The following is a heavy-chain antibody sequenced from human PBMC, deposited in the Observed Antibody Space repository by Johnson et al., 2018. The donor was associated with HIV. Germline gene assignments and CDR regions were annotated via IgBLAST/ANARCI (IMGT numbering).Heavy chain of an antibody. J-gene: IGHJ3*02. CDR2: ISSSGTTI. D-gene: IGHD6-19*01. CDR3: ARARAKVVAGLDAFDI. V-gene: IGHV3-11*04. Sequence: VQLVESGGGLVKPGGSLRLSCAASGFTFSDYYMSWIRQAPGKGLEWVSYISSSGTTIYYADSVKGRFTISRDNAKNSMYLQMNSLRAEDTAVYYCARARAKVVAGLDAFDIWGQGTMVTVSS. CDR1: GFTFSDYY.